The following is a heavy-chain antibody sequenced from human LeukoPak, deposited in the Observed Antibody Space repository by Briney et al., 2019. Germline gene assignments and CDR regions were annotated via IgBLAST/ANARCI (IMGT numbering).Heavy chain of an antibody. V-gene: IGHV3-48*03. D-gene: IGHD6-19*01. J-gene: IGHJ4*02. CDR3: VRDPSVAGDDY. CDR2: SSSGGSAI. Sequence: PGGSLRLSCAASGFTLSSYEMNWVRQAPGKGLEWVSYSSSGGSAIYYADSVKGRFTISRDNAKNSLYLQMNSPRAEDTAVYYCVRDPSVAGDDYWGQGTLVTVSS. CDR1: GFTLSSYE.